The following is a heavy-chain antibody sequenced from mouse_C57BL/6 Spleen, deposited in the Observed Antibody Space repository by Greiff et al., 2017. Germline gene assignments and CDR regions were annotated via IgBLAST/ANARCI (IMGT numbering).Heavy chain of an antibody. D-gene: IGHD1-1*01. Sequence: QVQLQQPGAELVKPGASVKLSCKASGYTFTSYWMHWVKQRPGQGLEWIGMIHPNSGSTNYNEKFKSKATLTVDKSSSTAYMQLSSLTSEDSAVYYCAREMGDYAFAYWGKGTLVTVSA. J-gene: IGHJ3*01. CDR3: AREMGDYAFAY. CDR1: GYTFTSYW. CDR2: IHPNSGST. V-gene: IGHV1-64*01.